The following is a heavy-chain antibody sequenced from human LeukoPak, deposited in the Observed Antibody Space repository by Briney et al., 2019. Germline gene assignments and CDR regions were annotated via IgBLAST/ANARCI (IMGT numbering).Heavy chain of an antibody. CDR1: GYTFIAYY. Sequence: ASVKVSCKASGYTFIAYYMHWVRQAPGQGLEWMGWINPNSGGTNYAQKFQGRVTMTRDTSISTAYMELSRLRSDDTAVYYCARGLRYFDWFFDYWGQGTLVTVSS. CDR2: INPNSGGT. CDR3: ARGLRYFDWFFDY. J-gene: IGHJ4*02. D-gene: IGHD3-9*01. V-gene: IGHV1-2*02.